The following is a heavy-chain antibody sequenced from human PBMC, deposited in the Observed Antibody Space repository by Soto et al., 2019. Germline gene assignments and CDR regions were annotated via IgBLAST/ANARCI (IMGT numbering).Heavy chain of an antibody. V-gene: IGHV4-59*08. CDR2: IQNSGTT. CDR1: GDSISNYY. CDR3: ARHRGPGKQIYFEY. J-gene: IGHJ4*02. Sequence: QVQLQESGPGLVKPSETLSLTCTVSGDSISNYYWNWIRQSPGKGLEWIAYIQNSGTTNYNPSLKSRVTISLDTSKNQFSLQLSSVTAADTAAYYCARHRGPGKQIYFEYWGQGTLVTVSS.